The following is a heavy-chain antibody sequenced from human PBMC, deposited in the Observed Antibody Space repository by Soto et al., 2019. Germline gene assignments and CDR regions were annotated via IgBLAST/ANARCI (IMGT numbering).Heavy chain of an antibody. D-gene: IGHD3-22*01. CDR2: ISSSSSYI. J-gene: IGHJ4*02. CDR3: AAHYYDSSGSEGYFDY. Sequence: LRLSCAASGFTFSSYSMNWVRQAPGKGLEWVSSISSSSSYIYYADSVKGRFTISRDNAKNSLYLQMNSLRAEDTAVYYCAAHYYDSSGSEGYFDYWGQGTLVTVSS. CDR1: GFTFSSYS. V-gene: IGHV3-21*01.